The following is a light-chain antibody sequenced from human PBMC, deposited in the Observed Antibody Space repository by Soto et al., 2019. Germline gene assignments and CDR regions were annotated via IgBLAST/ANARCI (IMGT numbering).Light chain of an antibody. V-gene: IGLV2-14*01. CDR2: EVS. J-gene: IGLJ3*02. Sequence: QSALTQPASVSGSPGQSITISCTGTSSDVGGHNYVSWYQQYPGKAPKLMIYEVSDRPSGVSSRFSGSTSGNTASLTISGLKAEDEAYYYCSSYTTSSTWVFGGGTKLTVL. CDR1: SSDVGGHNY. CDR3: SSYTTSSTWV.